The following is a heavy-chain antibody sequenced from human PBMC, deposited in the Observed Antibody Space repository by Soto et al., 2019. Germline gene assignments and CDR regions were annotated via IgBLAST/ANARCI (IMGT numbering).Heavy chain of an antibody. V-gene: IGHV1-18*01. CDR3: ARAEQDIVVVVAANGFDY. CDR2: ISAYNGNT. J-gene: IGHJ4*02. CDR1: GYTFTSYG. D-gene: IGHD2-15*01. Sequence: QVQLVQSGAEVKKPGASVKVSCKASGYTFTSYGISWVRQAPGQGLEWMGWISAYNGNTNYAQKLQGRVTMTTDTSRTTAYREMGSLRSDDTAVYYCARAEQDIVVVVAANGFDYWGQGTLVTVSS.